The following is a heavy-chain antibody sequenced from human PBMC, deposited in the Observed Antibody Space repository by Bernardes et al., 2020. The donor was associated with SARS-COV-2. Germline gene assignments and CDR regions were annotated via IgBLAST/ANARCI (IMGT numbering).Heavy chain of an antibody. CDR2: RQFDGSSQ. Sequence: SLRLSCASSGFMFSSYGMQWVRQAPGKGLEWVAHRQFDGSSQYYADSVKGRFTISRDNSKNTLYLQMNSLRVEDTAVYYCAKELNWNHFDYWGQGSLVTVSS. CDR1: GFMFSSYG. CDR3: AKELNWNHFDY. D-gene: IGHD1-20*01. V-gene: IGHV3-30*02. J-gene: IGHJ4*02.